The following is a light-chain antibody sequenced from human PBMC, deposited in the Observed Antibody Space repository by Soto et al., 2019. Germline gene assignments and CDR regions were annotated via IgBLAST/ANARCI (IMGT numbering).Light chain of an antibody. J-gene: IGKJ3*01. Sequence: DIQMTQSPSSLSASVGDRVTITCQASQAISNYLNWYQQKPGKAPKLLIYDASNLETGVPSRFSGSGSGTDFTFTISSLQTEDIATYYCQQYDNLPLTFGPGTKVDIK. CDR2: DAS. CDR1: QAISNY. CDR3: QQYDNLPLT. V-gene: IGKV1-33*01.